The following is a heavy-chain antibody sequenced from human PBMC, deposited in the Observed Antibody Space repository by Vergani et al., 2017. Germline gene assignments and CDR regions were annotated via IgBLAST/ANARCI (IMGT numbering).Heavy chain of an antibody. J-gene: IGHJ6*03. CDR2: ISWNSCSI. D-gene: IGHD6-13*01. Sequence: EVQLVESGGGLVQPGRSLRLSCAASGFTFDDYAMHWVRQAPGKGLEWVSGISWNSCSIGYADSVKGRVTISRDNAKNSLYLQRNSLIAEDTALYYCAKWLSSSWPYYYYYYMDVWGKGTTVTVSS. V-gene: IGHV3-9*01. CDR1: GFTFDDYA. CDR3: AKWLSSSWPYYYYYYMDV.